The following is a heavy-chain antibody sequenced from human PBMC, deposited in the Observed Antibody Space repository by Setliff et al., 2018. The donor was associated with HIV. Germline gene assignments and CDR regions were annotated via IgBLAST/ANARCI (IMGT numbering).Heavy chain of an antibody. CDR1: GGSINSGGYY. D-gene: IGHD3-10*01. CDR3: ARARYIVIRGDAGMDV. CDR2: IYTSGLT. V-gene: IGHV4-61*02. Sequence: SETLSLTCTVSGGSINSGGYYWVWIRQPALKRLEWIGRIYTSGLTNYNPSLKSRVTISVDTSKNQVSLKLSSATASDTAVYYCARARYIVIRGDAGMDVWGPGTTVTVS. J-gene: IGHJ6*02.